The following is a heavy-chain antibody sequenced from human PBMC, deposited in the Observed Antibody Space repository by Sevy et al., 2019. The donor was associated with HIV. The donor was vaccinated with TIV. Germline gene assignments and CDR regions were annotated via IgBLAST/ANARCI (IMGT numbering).Heavy chain of an antibody. J-gene: IGHJ4*02. CDR2: IYYSGST. CDR1: GGSISSYY. CDR3: ARAGVRSSSLFDY. D-gene: IGHD6-13*01. Sequence: ETLSLTCTVSGGSISSYYWSWIRQPPGKGLEWIGYIYYSGSTNYNPSLKSRVTISVDTSKNQFSLKLSSVTAADTAVYYCARAGVRSSSLFDYWGQGTLVTVSS. V-gene: IGHV4-59*13.